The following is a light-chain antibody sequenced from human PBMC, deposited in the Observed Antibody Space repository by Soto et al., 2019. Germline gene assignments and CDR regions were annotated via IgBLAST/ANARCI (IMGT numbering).Light chain of an antibody. CDR1: QSVVYSSNNKNY. J-gene: IGKJ1*01. CDR3: QQYYSTPRT. V-gene: IGKV4-1*01. CDR2: WAS. Sequence: DIVMTQSPDSLAVSLGERTTINCKSSQSVVYSSNNKNYLAWYQQKPGQPPKLLIYWASTRESGVPDRFSGSGSGTDFTLTISSLQAEDVAVYYCQQYYSTPRTFGQGTKVEI.